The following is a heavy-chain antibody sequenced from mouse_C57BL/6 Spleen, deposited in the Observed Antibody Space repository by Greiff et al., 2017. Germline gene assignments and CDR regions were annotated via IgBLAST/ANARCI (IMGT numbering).Heavy chain of an antibody. J-gene: IGHJ1*03. V-gene: IGHV1-42*01. CDR1: GYSFTGYY. Sequence: VQLQQSGPELVKPGASVKISCKASGYSFTGYYMNWVKQSPEKSLEWIGEINPSTGGTTYNQKFKAKATLTVDKSSSTAYMQLKSLTSEDSAVYYCARGEDLLRLRGWYFDVWGTGTTVTVSS. D-gene: IGHD2-2*01. CDR3: ARGEDLLRLRGWYFDV. CDR2: INPSTGGT.